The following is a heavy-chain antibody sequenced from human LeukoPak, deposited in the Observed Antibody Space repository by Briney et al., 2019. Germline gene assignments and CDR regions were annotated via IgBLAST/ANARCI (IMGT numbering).Heavy chain of an antibody. CDR1: GASFTSYW. CDR2: IYPADSDT. CDR3: ARHRGYSSGWYADY. D-gene: IGHD6-19*01. Sequence: GASLKISCKGSGASFTSYWIGWVRQMPGKGLEWMGIIYPADSDTRYSPSFQGQVTFSADKSISTAYLQWSSLKASDTAMYYCARHRGYSSGWYADYWGQGTLVTVSP. V-gene: IGHV5-51*01. J-gene: IGHJ4*02.